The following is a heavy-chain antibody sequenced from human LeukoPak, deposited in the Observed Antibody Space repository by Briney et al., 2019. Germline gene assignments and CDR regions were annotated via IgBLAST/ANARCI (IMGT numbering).Heavy chain of an antibody. D-gene: IGHD3-9*01. V-gene: IGHV3-30*18. CDR3: TKEVDILTGYYGGFRAFDI. J-gene: IGHJ3*02. Sequence: GRSLRLSCAASGFTFSSYGMHWVRQAPGKGLEWVAVISYDGSNKYYADSVKGRFTISRDNSKNTLYLQMNSLRAEDTAVYYCTKEVDILTGYYGGFRAFDIWGQGTMVTVSS. CDR2: ISYDGSNK. CDR1: GFTFSSYG.